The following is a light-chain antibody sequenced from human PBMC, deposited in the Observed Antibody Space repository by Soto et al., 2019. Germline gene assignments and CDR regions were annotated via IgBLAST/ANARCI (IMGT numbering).Light chain of an antibody. CDR2: GNH. CDR3: QSYDRSLSGFYV. CDR1: SSNIGAGYD. Sequence: QSVLTQPPSVSGAPGQRVTISCSGSSSNIGAGYDVHWYQQLPGTAPKLLISGNHNRPSGVPDRFSGSKSGTSASLAITGLQAEDEADYYCQSYDRSLSGFYVFGTGTKATVL. V-gene: IGLV1-40*01. J-gene: IGLJ1*01.